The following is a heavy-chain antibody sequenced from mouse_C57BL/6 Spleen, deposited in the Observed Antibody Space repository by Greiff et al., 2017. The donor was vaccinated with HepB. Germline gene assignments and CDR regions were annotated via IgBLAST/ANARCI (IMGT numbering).Heavy chain of an antibody. CDR2: IYPGSGST. V-gene: IGHV1-55*01. CDR1: GYTFTSYW. CDR3: ARRSYGDKAMDY. J-gene: IGHJ4*01. D-gene: IGHD2-13*01. Sequence: VQLQQSGAELVKPGASVKMSCKASGYTFTSYWITWVKQRPGQGLEWIGDIYPGSGSTNYNEKFKSKATLTVDTSSSTAYMQLSSLTSEDSAVYYCARRSYGDKAMDYWGQGTSVTVSS.